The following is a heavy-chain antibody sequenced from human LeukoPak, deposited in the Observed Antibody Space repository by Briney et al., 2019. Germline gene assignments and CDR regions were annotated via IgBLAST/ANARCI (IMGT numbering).Heavy chain of an antibody. CDR2: IYWNDDK. CDR1: GLSLSTSGVG. V-gene: IGHV2-5*01. Sequence: SGPTLVNPTRTLTLTCTFSGLSLSTSGVGVGWIRQPPGKALEWLALIYWNDDKRYSPSLKSRLTITKDTSKNQVVLTMTNMDPVDTATYYCAHSVVVPAAMWYFDYWGQGTLVTVSS. CDR3: AHSVVVPAAMWYFDY. J-gene: IGHJ4*02. D-gene: IGHD2-2*01.